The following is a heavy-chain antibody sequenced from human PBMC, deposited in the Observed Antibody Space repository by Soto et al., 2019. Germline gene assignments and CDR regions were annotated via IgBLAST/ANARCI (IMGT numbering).Heavy chain of an antibody. CDR1: GATLSTHG. CDR2: TIPIIGTT. V-gene: IGHV1-69*13. D-gene: IGHD5-18*01. CDR3: AAGDSSDTGDY. Sequence: SVKVSCKASGATLSTHGISWVRQAPGQGLEWMGGTIPIIGTTDYAEKFQGRVKITADESTTTSYMELSSLRPDDTAVYYCAAGDSSDTGDYWGRGTLVTVSS. J-gene: IGHJ4*02.